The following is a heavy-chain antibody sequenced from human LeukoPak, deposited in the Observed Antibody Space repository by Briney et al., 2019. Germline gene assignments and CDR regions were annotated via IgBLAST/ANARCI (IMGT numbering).Heavy chain of an antibody. J-gene: IGHJ5*02. V-gene: IGHV1-69*05. Sequence: SVKVSCKASGGTFSSYAISWVRQAPGQGLEWMGGIIPIFGTANYAQKFQGRVTITRNTSISTAYMELSSLRSEDTAVYYCARMDYASGSANNWFDPWGQGTLVTVSS. CDR1: GGTFSSYA. CDR2: IIPIFGTA. CDR3: ARMDYASGSANNWFDP. D-gene: IGHD3-10*01.